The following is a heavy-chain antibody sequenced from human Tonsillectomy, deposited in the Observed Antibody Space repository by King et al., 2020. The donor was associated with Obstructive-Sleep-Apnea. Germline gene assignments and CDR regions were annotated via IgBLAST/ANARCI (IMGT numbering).Heavy chain of an antibody. Sequence: VQLVESGGGLVQPGGSLKISCAASGFSFSGSAIHWVRQASGKGLEWVGRIRSNPNSYATVYAASVKGRFTISRDESKNTAYLQMNSRKTEDTAVYYCTRRSEAAASGMDVWGQGTTVTVSS. D-gene: IGHD6-13*01. J-gene: IGHJ6*02. CDR3: TRRSEAAASGMDV. CDR1: GFSFSGSA. V-gene: IGHV3-73*01. CDR2: IRSNPNSYAT.